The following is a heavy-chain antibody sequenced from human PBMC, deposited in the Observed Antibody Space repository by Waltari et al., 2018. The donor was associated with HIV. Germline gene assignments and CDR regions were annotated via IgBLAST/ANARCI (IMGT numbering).Heavy chain of an antibody. D-gene: IGHD6-19*01. V-gene: IGHV4-4*02. CDR2: MYHSGGT. CDR3: ARVVIGSGRQPAFDY. Sequence: QVQLQESGPGLVRPSGTLSLTCAVSNGSITSNNWWSWVGQPPGKGLEWLGEMYHSGGTNYNPSRRSRVTISIDKSKNQFSLKLSSVTAADTAVYYCARVVIGSGRQPAFDYWGQGILVTVSS. CDR1: NGSITSNNW. J-gene: IGHJ4*02.